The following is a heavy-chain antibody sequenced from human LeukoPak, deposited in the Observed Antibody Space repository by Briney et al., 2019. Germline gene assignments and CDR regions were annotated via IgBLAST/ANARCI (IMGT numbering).Heavy chain of an antibody. J-gene: IGHJ4*02. V-gene: IGHV3-21*01. CDR2: ISSSRSYI. D-gene: IGHD5-18*01. Sequence: GGSLRLSCAASGFTFSSYSMNGVRQAAGKGVEWVSSISSSRSYIYYAESVKGRFTICRDNAKNSLYLQMNSMRAEDTAVYYCARDEGYSYGYLYWGQGTLVTVSS. CDR3: ARDEGYSYGYLY. CDR1: GFTFSSYS.